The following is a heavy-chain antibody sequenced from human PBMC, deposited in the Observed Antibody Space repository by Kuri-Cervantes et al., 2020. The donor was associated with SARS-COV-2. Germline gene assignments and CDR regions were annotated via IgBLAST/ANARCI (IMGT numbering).Heavy chain of an antibody. Sequence: ASVKVSCKASGYTFTGYYMHWVRQAPGQGLEWMGWINPNSGGANYAQKFQGRVTMTRDTSISTAYMELSRLRSDDAAVYYCARGGIAARLVFDYWGQGTLVTVSS. V-gene: IGHV1-2*02. D-gene: IGHD6-6*01. CDR3: ARGGIAARLVFDY. CDR1: GYTFTGYY. CDR2: INPNSGGA. J-gene: IGHJ4*02.